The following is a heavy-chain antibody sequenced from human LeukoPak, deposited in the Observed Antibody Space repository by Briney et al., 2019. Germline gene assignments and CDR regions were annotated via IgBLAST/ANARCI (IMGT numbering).Heavy chain of an antibody. D-gene: IGHD2-2*02. CDR1: GFTFSSYA. CDR3: ARGYCSSTSCYIDY. J-gene: IGHJ4*02. V-gene: IGHV3-30*04. Sequence: GRSLRLSCAASGFTFSSYAMHWVRQAPGKGLEWVAVISYDGSNKYYADSVKGRFTIPRDNSKNTLYLQMNSLRAEDTAVYYCARGYCSSTSCYIDYWGQGTLVTVSS. CDR2: ISYDGSNK.